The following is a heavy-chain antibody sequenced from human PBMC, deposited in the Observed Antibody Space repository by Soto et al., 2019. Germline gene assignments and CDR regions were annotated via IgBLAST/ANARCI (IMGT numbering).Heavy chain of an antibody. J-gene: IGHJ5*02. CDR1: GGSISSGGYS. CDR2: IYHSGST. V-gene: IGHV4-30-2*01. D-gene: IGHD2-15*01. Sequence: SETLSLTCAVSGGSISSGGYSWSWIRQPPGKGLEWIGYIYHSGSTYYNPSLKSRVTISVDRSKNQFSLKLSSVTAADTAVYYCVRELDCYSGCDNWFDPWGQGTLVTVSS. CDR3: VRELDCYSGCDNWFDP.